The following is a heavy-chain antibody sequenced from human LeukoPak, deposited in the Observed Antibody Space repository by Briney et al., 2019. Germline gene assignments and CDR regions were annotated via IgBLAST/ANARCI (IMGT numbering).Heavy chain of an antibody. CDR2: INTNTGNP. Sequence: ASVKFSCKASGYSFTSYAMNWVRQAPGQGLEWMGWINTNTGNPTYAQGFTGRCVFSLDTSVSTAYLQISSLKAEDTAVYSCARVAEYSSGWYDPFDYWGQGTLVTVSS. CDR3: ARVAEYSSGWYDPFDY. J-gene: IGHJ4*02. V-gene: IGHV7-4-1*02. CDR1: GYSFTSYA. D-gene: IGHD6-19*01.